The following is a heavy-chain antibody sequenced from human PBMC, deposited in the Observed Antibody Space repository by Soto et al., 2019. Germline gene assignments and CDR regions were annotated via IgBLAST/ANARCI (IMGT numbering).Heavy chain of an antibody. CDR2: ISYSGPT. J-gene: IGHJ4*02. V-gene: IGHV4-59*08. Sequence: PSETLSLTCSVSGVSISSGYWTWIRQPPGKGLEWIGCISYSGPTHYSPSLKSRVTISVETSKNQFSLKLTSVTAADTAVYYCARGYFDYWGQGTLVTVSS. D-gene: IGHD6-13*01. CDR1: GVSISSGY. CDR3: ARGYFDY.